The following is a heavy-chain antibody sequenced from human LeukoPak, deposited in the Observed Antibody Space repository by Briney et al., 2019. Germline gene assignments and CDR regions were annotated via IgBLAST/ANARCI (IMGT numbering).Heavy chain of an antibody. Sequence: ASVKVSCKASGYTFTSYGISWVRQAPGQGLEWMGGIIPIFGTANYAQKFQGRVTITADESTSTAYMELSSLRSEDTAVYYCARGPYSGYDLGYWGQGTLVTVSS. CDR2: IIPIFGTA. J-gene: IGHJ4*02. CDR3: ARGPYSGYDLGY. CDR1: GYTFTSYG. V-gene: IGHV1-69*13. D-gene: IGHD5-12*01.